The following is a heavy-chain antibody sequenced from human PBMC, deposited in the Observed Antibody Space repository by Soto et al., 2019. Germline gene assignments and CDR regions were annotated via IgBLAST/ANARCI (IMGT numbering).Heavy chain of an antibody. CDR1: GFTFSSYA. V-gene: IGHV3-23*01. CDR3: AKDFVGQDYGDPDAFDI. CDR2: ISGSGGST. Sequence: GGSLRLSCAASGFTFSSYAMSWVRQAPGKGLEWVSAISGSGGSTYYADSVKGRFTISRDNSKNTLYLQMNSLRAEDTAVYYCAKDFVGQDYGDPDAFDIWGQGTMVTVSS. J-gene: IGHJ3*02. D-gene: IGHD4-17*01.